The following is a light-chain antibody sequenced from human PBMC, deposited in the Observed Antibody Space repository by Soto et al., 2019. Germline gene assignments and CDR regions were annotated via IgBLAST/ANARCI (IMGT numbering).Light chain of an antibody. V-gene: IGKV3D-11*01. CDR2: DAS. CDR1: QGVSTY. Sequence: EIVLTQSPATLSLSPGERATLSCRASQGVSTYLAWYQQKPGQAPSLLIYDASNRATGIPARFSGSGPGTDFTLTISSLEPEDFAVYYCQQRSNSPSTFGQGTRLEIK. J-gene: IGKJ5*01. CDR3: QQRSNSPST.